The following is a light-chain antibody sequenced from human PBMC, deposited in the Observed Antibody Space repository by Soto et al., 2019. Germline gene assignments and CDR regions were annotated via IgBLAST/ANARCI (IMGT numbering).Light chain of an antibody. CDR2: DVS. J-gene: IGLJ1*01. CDR1: SSDVGNYNY. Sequence: QSALTRPASVSGSPGQSITISCTGTSSDVGNYNYVSWHQHHPGKAPKLMINDVSNRPSGVSSRFSGSKSGNTASLTISGLQAEDEADYYCSSYTSSDTYVFGTGTKVTVL. V-gene: IGLV2-14*03. CDR3: SSYTSSDTYV.